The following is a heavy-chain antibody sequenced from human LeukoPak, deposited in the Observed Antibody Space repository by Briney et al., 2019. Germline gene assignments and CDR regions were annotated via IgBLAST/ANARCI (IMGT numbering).Heavy chain of an antibody. J-gene: IGHJ4*02. CDR2: ISGSGGST. V-gene: IGHV3-23*01. CDR3: ASLTTVQSDY. Sequence: PGGSLRLSCAASGFTFSSYAMSWVRQAPGKGLEWVLAISGSGGSTYYADSVKGRFTISRDNSKNTLYLQMNSLRAEDTAVYYCASLTTVQSDYWGQGTLVTVSS. D-gene: IGHD4-17*01. CDR1: GFTFSSYA.